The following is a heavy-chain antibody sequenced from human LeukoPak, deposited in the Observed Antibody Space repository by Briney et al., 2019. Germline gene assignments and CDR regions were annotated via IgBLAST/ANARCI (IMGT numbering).Heavy chain of an antibody. CDR2: ISNSGTT. J-gene: IGHJ5*02. V-gene: IGHV4-59*01. CDR3: ARVVRGAVTSNCFDP. CDR1: GGSINDYY. Sequence: SETLSLTCTVSGGSINDYYWTWIRQAPGKGLEWIGYISNSGTTDYNPSLKSRVTMSVDTSNNEFSLRLTSVTADDTAMYYCARVVRGAVTSNCFDPWGQGTLVTVSS. D-gene: IGHD4-17*01.